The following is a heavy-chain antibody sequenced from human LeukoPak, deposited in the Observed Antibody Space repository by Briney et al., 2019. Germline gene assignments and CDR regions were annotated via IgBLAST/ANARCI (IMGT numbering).Heavy chain of an antibody. CDR1: GFTLSDAW. V-gene: IGHV3-15*05. J-gene: IGHJ4*02. CDR2: SKSKTDGGTT. CDR3: TTVRGRSNYFDF. Sequence: NPGGSLRLSCAVSGFTLSDAWMSWVRQAPGKGLEWVGRSKSKTDGGTTDYAAPVKGRFTISRDDSENTLYLQMNSLKTEDTAVYYCTTVRGRSNYFDFWRQGTLVTVSS. D-gene: IGHD1-26*01.